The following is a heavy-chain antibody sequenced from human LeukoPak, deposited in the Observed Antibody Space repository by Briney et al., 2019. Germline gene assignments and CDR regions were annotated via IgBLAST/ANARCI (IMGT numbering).Heavy chain of an antibody. CDR1: GFTFGDYA. CDR3: TRGRGYCSGGSCYGYY. D-gene: IGHD2-15*01. CDR2: IRSKAYGGTT. J-gene: IGHJ4*02. V-gene: IGHV3-49*04. Sequence: GGSLRLSCTASGFTFGDYAMSWVRQAPGRGRGWGGFIRSKAYGGTTEYAASVKGRFTISRDDSKSIAYLQMNSLKTEDTGVYYCTRGRGYCSGGSCYGYYWGQGTLVTVSS.